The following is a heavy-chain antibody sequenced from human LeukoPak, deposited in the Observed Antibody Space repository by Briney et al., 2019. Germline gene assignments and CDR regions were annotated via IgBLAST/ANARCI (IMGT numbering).Heavy chain of an antibody. CDR3: AKGDTTWEGFFDS. D-gene: IGHD1-26*01. V-gene: IGHV3-21*04. CDR2: INHISSYI. CDR1: GFTFGSYT. J-gene: IGHJ4*02. Sequence: PGGSLRLSCEASGFTFGSYTMNWVRQVPGKGLEWVSSINHISSYIYYADSVKGRFTISRDNAKNTLYLQMNSLRAEDTALYYCAKGDTTWEGFFDSWGQGTLVTVSS.